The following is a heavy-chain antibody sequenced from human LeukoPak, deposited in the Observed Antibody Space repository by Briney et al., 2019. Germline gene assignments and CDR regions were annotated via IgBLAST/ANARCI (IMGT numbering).Heavy chain of an antibody. J-gene: IGHJ5*02. CDR2: IYTSGST. CDR1: GGSISSYD. V-gene: IGHV4-4*07. CDR3: ARDLVVPAAIDRGKNWFDP. D-gene: IGHD2-2*01. Sequence: PSETLSLTCTVSGGSISSYDWSWIRQPAGKGLEWIGRIYTSGSTNYNPSLKSRVTMSVEPSQPPFSLKLSSVTAADTAVYSCARDLVVPAAIDRGKNWFDPWGQGTLVTVSS.